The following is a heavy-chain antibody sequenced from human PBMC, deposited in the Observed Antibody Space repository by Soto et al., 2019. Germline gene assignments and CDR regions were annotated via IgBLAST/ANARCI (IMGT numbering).Heavy chain of an antibody. CDR1: GGSISSSSYY. J-gene: IGHJ4*02. D-gene: IGHD5-18*01. CDR2: IYYSGST. V-gene: IGHV4-61*05. Sequence: ASETLSLTCTVSGGSISSSSYYWGWIRQPPGKGLEWIGYIYYSGSTNYNPSLKSRVTISVDTSKNQFSLKLSSVTAADTAVYYCARGTAMVTHFDYWGQGTLVTVSS. CDR3: ARGTAMVTHFDY.